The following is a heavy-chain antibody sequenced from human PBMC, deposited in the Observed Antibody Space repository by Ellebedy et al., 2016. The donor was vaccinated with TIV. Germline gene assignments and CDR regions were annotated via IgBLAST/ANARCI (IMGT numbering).Heavy chain of an antibody. J-gene: IGHJ6*02. Sequence: AASVKVSCKASGGTFRNYGVSWVRQAPGQGLEWMGSFIPIFVTTSYAQKFQGRVTISTDVSTTTAYMELRSLRSEDTAVYYCARGVSHDVLTGQHFYYFGIDVWGQGTTVTVSS. CDR1: GGTFRNYG. CDR3: ARGVSHDVLTGQHFYYFGIDV. D-gene: IGHD3-9*01. V-gene: IGHV1-69*05. CDR2: FIPIFVTT.